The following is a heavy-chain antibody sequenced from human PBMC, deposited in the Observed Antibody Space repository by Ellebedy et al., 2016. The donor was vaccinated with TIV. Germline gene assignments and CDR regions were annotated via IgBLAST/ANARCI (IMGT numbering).Heavy chain of an antibody. Sequence: LRLSCTVSGGSISSGGYYWSWIRQHPGKGLEWIGYIYYSGSTSYNPSLNSRVTISVDTSKNQFALKLSSVTAADTAVYYCARILRAGSDGDYFDYWGQGTQVTASS. V-gene: IGHV4-31*03. J-gene: IGHJ4*02. CDR1: GGSISSGGYY. CDR2: IYYSGST. CDR3: ARILRAGSDGDYFDY. D-gene: IGHD3-3*01.